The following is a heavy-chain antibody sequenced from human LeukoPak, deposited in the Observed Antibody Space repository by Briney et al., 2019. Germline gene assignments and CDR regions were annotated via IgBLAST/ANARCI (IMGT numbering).Heavy chain of an antibody. V-gene: IGHV4-4*09. Sequence: SETLPLTCTVSGGSISSYYWSWIRQPPGKGLEWIGYIYTSGSTNYNPSLKSRVTISVDTSKNQFSLKLSSVTAADTAVYYCARQVYGGKNYFDYWGQGTLVTVSS. J-gene: IGHJ4*02. CDR1: GGSISSYY. CDR2: IYTSGST. D-gene: IGHD4-23*01. CDR3: ARQVYGGKNYFDY.